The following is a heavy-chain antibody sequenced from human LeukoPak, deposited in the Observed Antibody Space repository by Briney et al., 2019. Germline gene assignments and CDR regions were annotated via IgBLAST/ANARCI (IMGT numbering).Heavy chain of an antibody. Sequence: SETLSLTCAVYGGSFSGYYWTWIRQPPGKGLEWIGEINHSGSTNYNPSLKSRVTISVDTSKNQFSLKLSSVTAADTAVYCCARGPNSYCSSTSCYLAWFDPWGQGTLVTVSS. CDR3: ARGPNSYCSSTSCYLAWFDP. CDR1: GGSFSGYY. V-gene: IGHV4-34*01. D-gene: IGHD2-2*01. J-gene: IGHJ5*02. CDR2: INHSGST.